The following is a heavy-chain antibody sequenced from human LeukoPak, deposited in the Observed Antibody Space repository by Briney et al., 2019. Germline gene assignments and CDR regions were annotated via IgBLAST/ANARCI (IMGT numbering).Heavy chain of an antibody. CDR1: GGSISSINYL. J-gene: IGHJ4*02. CDR3: ARPPGYYDFETANSFPPYSLDS. V-gene: IGHV4-39*01. CDR2: IHYSGSS. Sequence: SETLSLTCTLSGGSISSINYLCGWIRQSPGKGLEWIGSIHYSGSSYYNPSLKSRVFISVDTSKSQFFLRVSSVTVADTAIYYCARPPGYYDFETANSFPPYSLDSWGQGTLVTSSS. D-gene: IGHD3-3*01.